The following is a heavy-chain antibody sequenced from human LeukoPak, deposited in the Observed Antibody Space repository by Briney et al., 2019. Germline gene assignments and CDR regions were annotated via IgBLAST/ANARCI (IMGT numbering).Heavy chain of an antibody. Sequence: GASVKVSCKASGGTFSSYAISWVRQAPGQGLEWMGGIIPIFGTANYAQKFQGRVTITADESTSTAYMELSSLRSEDTAVYYCASLAAAAYYFDYWGQGTLVTVSP. CDR1: GGTFSSYA. J-gene: IGHJ4*02. D-gene: IGHD6-13*01. CDR2: IIPIFGTA. CDR3: ASLAAAAYYFDY. V-gene: IGHV1-69*13.